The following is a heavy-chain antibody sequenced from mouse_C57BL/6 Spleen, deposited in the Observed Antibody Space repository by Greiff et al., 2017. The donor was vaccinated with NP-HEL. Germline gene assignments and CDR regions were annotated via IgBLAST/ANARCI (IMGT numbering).Heavy chain of an antibody. CDR1: GYTFTSYW. CDR3: ARDGYDRGYYYAMDY. CDR2: INPSNGGT. J-gene: IGHJ4*01. D-gene: IGHD2-2*01. V-gene: IGHV1-53*01. Sequence: QVQLQQPGTELVKPGASVKLSCKASGYTFTSYWMHWVKQRPGQGLEWIGNINPSNGGTNYNEKFKSKATLTVDKSSSTAYMQLSSLTSEDSAVYYCARDGYDRGYYYAMDYWGQGTSVTVSS.